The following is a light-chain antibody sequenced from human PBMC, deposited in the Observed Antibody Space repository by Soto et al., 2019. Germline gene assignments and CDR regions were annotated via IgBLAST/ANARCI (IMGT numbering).Light chain of an antibody. CDR3: QQSNSFPLT. CDR1: QGISNW. CDR2: TGS. Sequence: PMTQSPSSVSASVGDRFSITCRASQGISNWLAWYQQKPGRAPKLLIYTGSSLQSGVPSRFSGTGSGTDFTLTISSLQPEDVATYYCQQSNSFPLTFGGGTKVEIK. J-gene: IGKJ4*01. V-gene: IGKV1-12*01.